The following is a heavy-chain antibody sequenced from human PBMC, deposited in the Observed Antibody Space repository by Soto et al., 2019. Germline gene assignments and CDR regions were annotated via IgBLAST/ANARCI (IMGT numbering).Heavy chain of an antibody. J-gene: IGHJ4*02. CDR1: GGAISSSGYY. Sequence: QLQLQESGPGLVKPSETLSLTCTVSGGAISSSGYYWGWIRQPPGKGLEWIGSIYYSGSTYYNPSLKSRVTISVDTSKNQFSLKLXSVTAADTAVYYCASHSSGWYAKRGSDYWGQGTLVTVSS. D-gene: IGHD6-19*01. CDR2: IYYSGST. V-gene: IGHV4-39*01. CDR3: ASHSSGWYAKRGSDY.